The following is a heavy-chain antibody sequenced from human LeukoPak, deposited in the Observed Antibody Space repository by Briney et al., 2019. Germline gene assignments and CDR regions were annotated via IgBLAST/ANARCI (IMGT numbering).Heavy chain of an antibody. CDR1: GFTVSSNY. J-gene: IGHJ4*02. Sequence: GGSLRLSCAASGFTVSSNYMSWVRQAPGKGLEWVSVIYSGGSTYYADSVKGRFTISRDNSKNTLYLQMNSLRAEDTAVYYCASHRYCSGGSCFYYFDYWGQGTLVTVSS. CDR2: IYSGGST. CDR3: ASHRYCSGGSCFYYFDY. V-gene: IGHV3-66*04. D-gene: IGHD2-15*01.